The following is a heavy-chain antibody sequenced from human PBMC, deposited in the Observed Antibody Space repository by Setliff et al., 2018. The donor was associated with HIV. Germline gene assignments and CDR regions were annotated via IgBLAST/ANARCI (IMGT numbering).Heavy chain of an antibody. D-gene: IGHD5-12*01. V-gene: IGHV3-23*01. CDR2: ISGSGDSA. Sequence: GGSLRLSCAVSGFNFRTYAMSWVRQAPGKGLDWVSVISGSGDSAYYADSVKGRFTISRDDDKNSVHLQMTSLRAEDTAVYYCAKDPRAAVATICDYWGQGTLVTVSS. CDR3: AKDPRAAVATICDY. J-gene: IGHJ4*02. CDR1: GFNFRTYA.